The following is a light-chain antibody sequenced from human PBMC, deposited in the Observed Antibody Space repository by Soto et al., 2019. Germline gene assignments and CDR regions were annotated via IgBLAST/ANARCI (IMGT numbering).Light chain of an antibody. CDR3: QQRSNWPPET. V-gene: IGKV3-11*01. CDR1: QSVSSY. CDR2: DAS. J-gene: IGKJ1*01. Sequence: EIVLTQSPATLSLSPGERATLSCRASQSVSSYLAWYQQKPGQAPRLLIYDASNRATGIPARFSGSGSGTDFTLTISSLEPEDFAVYYCQQRSNWPPETFGQGPKVEIK.